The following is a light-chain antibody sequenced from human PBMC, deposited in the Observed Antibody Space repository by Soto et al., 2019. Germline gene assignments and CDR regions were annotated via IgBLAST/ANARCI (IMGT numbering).Light chain of an antibody. J-gene: IGKJ1*01. CDR1: QSVSSSS. V-gene: IGKV3-20*01. CDR3: QLYGSSPPSWT. CDR2: GAS. Sequence: ETVLTQSPGTLSLSPGERATLSCRASQSVSSSSLAWYPQKPGQAPRLLIYGASSRASGIPDRFSGSGSGTDFTLTISRLEPEDFAVYYCQLYGSSPPSWTFGQGTKVEIK.